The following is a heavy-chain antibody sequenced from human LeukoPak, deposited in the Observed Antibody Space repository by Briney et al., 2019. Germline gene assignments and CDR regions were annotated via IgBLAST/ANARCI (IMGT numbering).Heavy chain of an antibody. D-gene: IGHD3-22*01. CDR2: IYYSGST. CDR3: ARLTHFYDSSGYYSYYFDY. V-gene: IGHV4-39*01. Sequence: PSETLSLTCTVSGGSISSSSYYWGWIRQPPGKGLEWIGSIYYSGSTYYNPSLKSRVTISVDTSKNQFSLKLSSVTAADTAVYYCARLTHFYDSSGYYSYYFDYWGQGTLVTVSS. CDR1: GGSISSSSYY. J-gene: IGHJ4*02.